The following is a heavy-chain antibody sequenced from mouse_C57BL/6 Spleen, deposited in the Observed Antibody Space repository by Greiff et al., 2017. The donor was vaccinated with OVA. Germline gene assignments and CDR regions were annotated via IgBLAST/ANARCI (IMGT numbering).Heavy chain of an antibody. V-gene: IGHV1-18*01. Sequence: VQLQQSGPELVKPGASVKIPCKASGYTFTDYNMDWVKQSHGKSLEWIGDINPNNGGTIYNQKFKGKATLTVDKSSSTAYMELRSLTSEDTAVYYCARSYYSNYEDYFDYWGKGTTLTVSS. D-gene: IGHD2-5*01. CDR3: ARSYYSNYEDYFDY. CDR1: GYTFTDYN. J-gene: IGHJ2*01. CDR2: INPNNGGT.